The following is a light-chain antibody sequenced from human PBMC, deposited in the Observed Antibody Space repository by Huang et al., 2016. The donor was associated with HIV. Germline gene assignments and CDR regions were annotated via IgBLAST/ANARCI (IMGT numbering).Light chain of an antibody. CDR1: QSVNNIY. CDR3: QQYGSSPYT. Sequence: EIVLTQSPGTLSLSPGERATLSCRASQSVNNIYLAWYQQKPGQAPRLVIYGASSRATGIPDRFIGSGSGTDFTLTISRLEPEDFAVYYWQQYGSSPYTFGQGTKLEMK. J-gene: IGKJ2*01. CDR2: GAS. V-gene: IGKV3-20*01.